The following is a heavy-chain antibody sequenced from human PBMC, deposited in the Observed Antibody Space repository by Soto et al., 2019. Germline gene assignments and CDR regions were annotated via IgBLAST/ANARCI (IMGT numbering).Heavy chain of an antibody. V-gene: IGHV3-23*01. Sequence: EVQLLESGGDLIQPGGSLRLSCAASGFTFSTYAMSWVRQAPGKGLGWVSAISSSGGSTCYADSVKGRFTISRDNSRNTLYLQMNSLRADDTAIYYCAKYQPMTQPRPYFDYWGQGTLVTVSS. CDR3: AKYQPMTQPRPYFDY. J-gene: IGHJ4*02. D-gene: IGHD3-22*01. CDR1: GFTFSTYA. CDR2: ISSSGGST.